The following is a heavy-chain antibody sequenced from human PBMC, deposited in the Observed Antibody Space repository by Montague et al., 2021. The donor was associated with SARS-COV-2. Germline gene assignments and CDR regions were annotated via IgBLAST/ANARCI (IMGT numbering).Heavy chain of an antibody. D-gene: IGHD1-26*01. J-gene: IGHJ3*02. CDR1: GFSLSTSGMC. CDR2: IDWDDDK. V-gene: IGHV2-70*01. Sequence: PALGKPTQTLTLTCTFSGFSLSTSGMCVSWIRQPPGKALEWLALIDWDDDKYYSTSLKTRLTISKDTSKNQVVLTMTNMDPVDTATYYCARIWGATRGDAFDIWGQGTMVIVSS. CDR3: ARIWGATRGDAFDI.